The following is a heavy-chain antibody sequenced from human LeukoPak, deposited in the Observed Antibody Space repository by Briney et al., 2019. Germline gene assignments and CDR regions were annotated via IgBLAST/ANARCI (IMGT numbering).Heavy chain of an antibody. CDR2: INPNSGGT. D-gene: IGHD6-6*01. V-gene: IGHV1-2*02. J-gene: IGHJ6*03. CDR3: ARDEQLAKHYYYYYMDV. Sequence: GASVKVSCKASGYTFTGYYMHWVRQAPGQGLEWMGWINPNSGGTNYAQKFQGRVTMTRDTSISTAYMELSRLRSDDTAVYYCARDEQLAKHYYYYYMDVWGKGTTVTVSS. CDR1: GYTFTGYY.